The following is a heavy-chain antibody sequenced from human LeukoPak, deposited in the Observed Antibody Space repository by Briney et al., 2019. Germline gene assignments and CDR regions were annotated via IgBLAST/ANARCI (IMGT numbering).Heavy chain of an antibody. J-gene: IGHJ6*03. CDR1: GFTFSSYS. Sequence: RGSLRLSCAASGFTFSSYSMNWVRQAPGKGLEWVSYISSSSSTIYYADSVKGRFTISRDNAKNSLYLQMNSLRAEDTAVYYCARDSSSSPDSYYYYYMDVWGKGTTVTVSS. CDR3: ARDSSSSPDSYYYYYMDV. V-gene: IGHV3-48*04. CDR2: ISSSSSTI. D-gene: IGHD6-6*01.